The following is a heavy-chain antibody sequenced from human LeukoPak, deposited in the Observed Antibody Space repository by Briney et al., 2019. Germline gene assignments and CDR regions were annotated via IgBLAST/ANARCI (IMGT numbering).Heavy chain of an antibody. D-gene: IGHD5-24*01. V-gene: IGHV4-34*01. J-gene: IGHJ4*02. CDR1: GGSFSGYY. CDR2: INHSGST. Sequence: SETLSLTCAVYGGSFSGYYWSWIRQPPGKGLEWIGEINHSGSTNYNPSLKSRVTISVDMSKNQFSLKLSSVTAADTAVYYCARTPTRRWLQFGFDYWGQGTLVTVSS. CDR3: ARTPTRRWLQFGFDY.